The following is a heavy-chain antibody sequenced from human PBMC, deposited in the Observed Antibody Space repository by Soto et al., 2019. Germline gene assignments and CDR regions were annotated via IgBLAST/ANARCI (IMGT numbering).Heavy chain of an antibody. CDR3: ARGDEQLAAFDI. D-gene: IGHD6-13*01. Sequence: QVQLQQWGAGLLKPSETLSLTCAVYGGSFSGYYWSWIRQPPGKGLEWIGEINHSGSTNYNPSLKSRVTTSVDTSKNQFSLKLSSVTAADTAVYYCARGDEQLAAFDIWGQGTMVTVSS. CDR2: INHSGST. J-gene: IGHJ3*02. CDR1: GGSFSGYY. V-gene: IGHV4-34*01.